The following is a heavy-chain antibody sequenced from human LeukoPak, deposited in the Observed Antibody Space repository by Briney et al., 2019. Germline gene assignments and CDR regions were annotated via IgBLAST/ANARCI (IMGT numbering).Heavy chain of an antibody. D-gene: IGHD3-22*01. CDR2: IYPGDSDT. Sequence: GEPLKISCKVSGHSVYNYWIGWVRQMPGKGLEWMGIIYPGDSDTRYSPSFQGQVTISADKSITTAYLQWSSLKASDTAIYYCARLNYYDSSGSKFDPWGQGTLVTVSS. CDR3: ARLNYYDSSGSKFDP. J-gene: IGHJ5*02. CDR1: GHSVYNYW. V-gene: IGHV5-51*01.